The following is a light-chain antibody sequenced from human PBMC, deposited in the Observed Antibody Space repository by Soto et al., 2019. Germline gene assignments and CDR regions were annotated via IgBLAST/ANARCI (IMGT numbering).Light chain of an antibody. Sequence: QSVLTQPAPVSGSPGQSITISCTGTSSDVGGYNYVSWYQQHPGKAPKLMIYEVSNRPSGVSNRFSGSKSGNTASLTISGLQAEDEADYYCSSYTSSSMVVFGGGTKLTVL. J-gene: IGLJ2*01. CDR3: SSYTSSSMVV. V-gene: IGLV2-14*01. CDR2: EVS. CDR1: SSDVGGYNY.